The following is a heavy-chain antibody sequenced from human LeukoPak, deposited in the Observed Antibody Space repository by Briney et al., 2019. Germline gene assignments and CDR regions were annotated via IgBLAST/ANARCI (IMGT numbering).Heavy chain of an antibody. CDR3: ARDYDSTGDERDYYYYMDV. V-gene: IGHV3-11*04. CDR1: GFIFSDYY. CDR2: ISSSGRTT. J-gene: IGHJ6*03. Sequence: PGGALRLSCAASGFIFSDYYMSWFRQAPGKGLEWVSYISSSGRTTYYSGCVKGGFTISRENDQNSLYVQVNSLRAQDTAVYYCARDYDSTGDERDYYYYMDVWGKGTTVTVSS. D-gene: IGHD3-22*01.